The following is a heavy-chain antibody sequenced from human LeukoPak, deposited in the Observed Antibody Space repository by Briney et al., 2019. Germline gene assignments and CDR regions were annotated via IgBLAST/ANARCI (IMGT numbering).Heavy chain of an antibody. V-gene: IGHV3-23*01. J-gene: IGHJ5*02. CDR2: ISGSGGST. CDR1: GFTCSSYA. D-gene: IGHD1-26*01. Sequence: PGGSLRLSCAASGFTCSSYAMSWVRQAPGKGLESVSAISGSGGSTYYADSVKGRFTISRDNSKNTLYLQMNSLRAEDTAVYYCAKDGHSGSYYWFDPWGQGTLVTVSS. CDR3: AKDGHSGSYYWFDP.